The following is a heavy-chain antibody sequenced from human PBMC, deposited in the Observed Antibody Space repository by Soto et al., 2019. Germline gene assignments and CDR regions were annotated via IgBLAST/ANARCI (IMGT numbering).Heavy chain of an antibody. J-gene: IGHJ4*02. CDR3: ARARPIGYCSSTSCYGPDYIWGSYRTSNFDY. Sequence: TSETLSLTCAVYGGSFSGYYWSWIRQPPGKGLEWIGEINHSGGTNYNPSLKSRVTISVDTSKNQFSLKLSSVTAADTAVYYCARARPIGYCSSTSCYGPDYIWGSYRTSNFDYWGQGTLVTVSS. V-gene: IGHV4-34*01. D-gene: IGHD2-2*01. CDR2: INHSGGT. CDR1: GGSFSGYY.